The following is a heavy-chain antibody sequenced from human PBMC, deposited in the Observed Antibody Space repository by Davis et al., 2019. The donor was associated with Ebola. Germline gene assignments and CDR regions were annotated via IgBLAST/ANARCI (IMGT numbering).Heavy chain of an antibody. CDR2: INTRGDAR. D-gene: IGHD3-10*02. Sequence: PGGSLRPPCVTSGFTFTSYSFNWISQTPGKGLEWIAHINTRGDARVYADSVRGRFTISRDDAANSLSLQMDSLKHEDTAVYYCVRDYLFAFDSWGQGTPVTVSS. J-gene: IGHJ4*02. V-gene: IGHV3-48*02. CDR3: VRDYLFAFDS. CDR1: GFTFTSYS.